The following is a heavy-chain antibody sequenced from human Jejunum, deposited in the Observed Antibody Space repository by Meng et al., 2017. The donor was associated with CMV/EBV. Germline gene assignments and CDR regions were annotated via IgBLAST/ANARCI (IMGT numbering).Heavy chain of an antibody. J-gene: IGHJ4*02. CDR3: ARTGYSTAWPPGDFDY. CDR1: SSNSAT. Sequence: SSNSATGNWIRQSPSRGLQWLGRTYYRSKWESDYEGSVKSRITITPDTSKNQFSLHLNSVTPEDTAVYYCARTGYSTAWPPGDFDYWGLGTEVTVSS. D-gene: IGHD5-12*01. CDR2: TYYRSKWES. V-gene: IGHV6-1*01.